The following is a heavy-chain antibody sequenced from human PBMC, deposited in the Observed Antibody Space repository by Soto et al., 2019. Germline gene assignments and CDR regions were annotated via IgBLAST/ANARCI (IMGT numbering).Heavy chain of an antibody. CDR1: GFIFSDYG. CDR3: AKVGPRLNLDNWFES. V-gene: IGHV3-48*02. CDR2: VNSGSSVI. Sequence: PGGSLRLSCAASGFIFSDYGMNWVRQAPGKGLEWISYVNSGSSVIKYADSVKGRFTISRDDARYSLTLEMNSLRDDDTAVYFCAKVGPRLNLDNWFESWGQGTRVTVSS. J-gene: IGHJ5*01.